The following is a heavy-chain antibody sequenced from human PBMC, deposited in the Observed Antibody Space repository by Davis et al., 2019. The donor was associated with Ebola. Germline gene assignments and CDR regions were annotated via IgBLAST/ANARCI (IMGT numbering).Heavy chain of an antibody. Sequence: GESLKISCAASGFTFNTYAMNWVRQAPGKGLELVSVISGTGDTTYYADSVKGRFTISRDNSKKTLYLQMNSLRAEDTAVYYCAREGVALVLEWLLSSYGMDVWGKGTTVTVSS. D-gene: IGHD3-3*01. CDR3: AREGVALVLEWLLSSYGMDV. V-gene: IGHV3-23*01. CDR2: ISGTGDTT. J-gene: IGHJ6*04. CDR1: GFTFNTYA.